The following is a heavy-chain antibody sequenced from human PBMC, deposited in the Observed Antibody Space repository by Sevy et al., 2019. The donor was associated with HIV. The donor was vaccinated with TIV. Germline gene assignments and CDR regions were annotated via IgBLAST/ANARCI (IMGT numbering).Heavy chain of an antibody. Sequence: SETLSLTCTVSGGSITDKKYYWAWIRQPPGKGLEWIGSISYGGSTYYNPSFQSRVTLSVDTCKNQFSLNLSSVTAADTAKYYCARRVAAAGQGNEYFQHWGRGTLVTVSS. CDR1: GGSITDKKYY. J-gene: IGHJ1*01. V-gene: IGHV4-39*01. CDR3: ARRVAAAGQGNEYFQH. CDR2: ISYGGST. D-gene: IGHD6-13*01.